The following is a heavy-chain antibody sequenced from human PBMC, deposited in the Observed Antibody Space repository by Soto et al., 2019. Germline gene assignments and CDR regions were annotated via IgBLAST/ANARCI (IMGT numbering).Heavy chain of an antibody. V-gene: IGHV6-1*01. CDR2: TYYRSKWYN. D-gene: IGHD6-19*01. Sequence: SQTLSLTCAISGDSVSSISAACNWIRQSPSRGLEWLGRTYYRSKWYNDYAVSVKSRITINPDTSKNQFSLQLNSVTPEDTAVYYCAREGGNSSGWYDYYYGMDVWGQGTTVTVSS. CDR3: AREGGNSSGWYDYYYGMDV. J-gene: IGHJ6*02. CDR1: GDSVSSISAA.